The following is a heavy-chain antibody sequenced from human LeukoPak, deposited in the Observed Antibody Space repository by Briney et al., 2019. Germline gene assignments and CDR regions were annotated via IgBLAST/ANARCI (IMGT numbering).Heavy chain of an antibody. Sequence: PSETLSLTCTVSGGPISSYYWGWIRQPPGKGLEWIGYMYYSGTTNYNPSLESRVTISVDTSKNQFSLKLSSVTAADTAVYYCARGVYIAAAQYGYWGQGTLVTVSS. CDR1: GGPISSYY. V-gene: IGHV4-59*01. D-gene: IGHD6-13*01. CDR3: ARGVYIAAAQYGY. CDR2: MYYSGTT. J-gene: IGHJ4*02.